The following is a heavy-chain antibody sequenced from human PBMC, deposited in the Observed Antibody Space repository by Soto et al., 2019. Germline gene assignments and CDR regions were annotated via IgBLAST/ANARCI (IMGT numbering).Heavy chain of an antibody. CDR3: AKERQQQLTYYYYGMDV. D-gene: IGHD6-13*01. CDR1: GFTFSSYA. Sequence: HPGGSLRLSCSASGFTFSSYAMHWVRQAPGKGLEYVSAISSNGGSTYYADSVKGRFTISRDNSKNSLYLQMNSLRTEDTALYYCAKERQQQLTYYYYGMDVWGQGTTVTVSS. CDR2: ISSNGGST. V-gene: IGHV3-64*04. J-gene: IGHJ6*02.